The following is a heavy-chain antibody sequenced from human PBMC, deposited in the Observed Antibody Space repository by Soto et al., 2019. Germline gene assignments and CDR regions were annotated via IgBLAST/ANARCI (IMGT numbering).Heavy chain of an antibody. CDR1: GGTFSSYA. V-gene: IGHV1-69*13. CDR2: IIPIFGTA. Sequence: SVKVSCKASGGTFSSYAISWVRQAPGQGLEWMGGIIPIFGTANYAQKFQGRVTITADESTSTAYMELSSLRSEDTAVYYCAKDDYYYDSSGYYYVNWFDPWGQGTLVTVSS. CDR3: AKDDYYYDSSGYYYVNWFDP. D-gene: IGHD3-22*01. J-gene: IGHJ5*02.